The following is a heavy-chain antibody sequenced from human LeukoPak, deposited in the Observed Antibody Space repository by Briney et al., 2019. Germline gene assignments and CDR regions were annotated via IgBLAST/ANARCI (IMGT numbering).Heavy chain of an antibody. CDR2: ISGSGGST. Sequence: GGSLRLSCAASGFTFSSYAMSWVRQAPRKGLEWVSAISGSGGSTYYADSVKGRFTISRDNSKNTLYLQMNSLRAEDTAVYYCAKFGYYDSSGHDAFDIWGQGTMVTVSS. CDR3: AKFGYYDSSGHDAFDI. CDR1: GFTFSSYA. D-gene: IGHD3-22*01. V-gene: IGHV3-23*01. J-gene: IGHJ3*02.